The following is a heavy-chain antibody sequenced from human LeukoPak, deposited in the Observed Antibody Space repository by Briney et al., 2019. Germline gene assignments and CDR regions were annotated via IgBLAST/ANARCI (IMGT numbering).Heavy chain of an antibody. CDR1: GFTFSSYA. CDR3: ARGVYGSGSYYPYYFDY. Sequence: GGSLRLSCAASGFTFSSYAMHWVRQAPGKGLEWVAVISYDGSNKYYADSVKGRFTISRDNAKNSLYLQMNSLRAEDTAVYYCARGVYGSGSYYPYYFDYWGQGTLVTVSS. V-gene: IGHV3-30*04. J-gene: IGHJ4*02. D-gene: IGHD3-10*01. CDR2: ISYDGSNK.